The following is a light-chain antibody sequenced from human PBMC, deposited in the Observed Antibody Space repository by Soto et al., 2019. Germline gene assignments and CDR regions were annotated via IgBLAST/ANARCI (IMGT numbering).Light chain of an antibody. CDR3: QQYENLPIT. Sequence: IQMTQSPSTLSASVGDRVTITCRASQSISSWLAWYQQKPGKAPKLLIFDASILETGVPSKFSGSGSGTDFTFTISSLQPEDIATYYCQQYENLPITFGQGTRLEIK. V-gene: IGKV1-33*01. J-gene: IGKJ5*01. CDR1: QSISSW. CDR2: DAS.